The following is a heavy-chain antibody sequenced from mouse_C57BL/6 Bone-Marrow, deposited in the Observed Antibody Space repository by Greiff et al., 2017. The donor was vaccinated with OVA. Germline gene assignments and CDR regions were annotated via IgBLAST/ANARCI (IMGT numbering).Heavy chain of an antibody. V-gene: IGHV1-80*01. CDR3: AREGDYGSSLFDY. CDR1: GYAFSSYW. Sequence: VQLQQSGAELVKPGASVKISCKASGYAFSSYWMNWVQQRPGKGLEWIGQIYPGDGDTNYNGKFKGKATLTADKSSSTAYMQLSSLTSEDSAVYFCAREGDYGSSLFDYWGQGTTLTVSS. CDR2: IYPGDGDT. J-gene: IGHJ2*01. D-gene: IGHD1-1*01.